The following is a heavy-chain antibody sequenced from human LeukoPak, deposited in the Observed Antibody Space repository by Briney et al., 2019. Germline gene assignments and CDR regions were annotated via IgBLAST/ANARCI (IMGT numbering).Heavy chain of an antibody. D-gene: IGHD6-19*01. CDR1: GFSFSTYW. J-gene: IGHJ4*02. CDR3: ARASGPFDY. V-gene: IGHV3-7*01. Sequence: GGSLRLSCVGSGFSFSTYWMSWVRQAPGKGLEWVANIKEDGSEKYYVDSVKGRFTMSRDNAKNSVYLQMNRLRVEDTAVYYCARASGPFDYWGQGTLVTVSS. CDR2: IKEDGSEK.